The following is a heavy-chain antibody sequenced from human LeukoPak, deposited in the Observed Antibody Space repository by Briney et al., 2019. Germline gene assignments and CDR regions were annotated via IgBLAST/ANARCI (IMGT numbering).Heavy chain of an antibody. D-gene: IGHD4-17*01. J-gene: IGHJ4*02. Sequence: PGGSLRLSCAASGFTFSSYAMHWVRQAPGKGLEWVAVISYDGSNKYYADSVKGRFTISRDNSKNTLYLQMNSLRAEDTAVYYCARDRGTTTWRGSIDYWGQGTLVTVSS. CDR1: GFTFSSYA. V-gene: IGHV3-30-3*01. CDR3: ARDRGTTTWRGSIDY. CDR2: ISYDGSNK.